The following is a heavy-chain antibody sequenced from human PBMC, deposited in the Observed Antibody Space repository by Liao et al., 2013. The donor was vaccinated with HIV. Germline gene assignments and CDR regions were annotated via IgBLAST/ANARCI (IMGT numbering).Heavy chain of an antibody. J-gene: IGHJ4*01. V-gene: IGHV4-61*02. D-gene: IGHD3-9*01. CDR1: NISISSGTYY. CDR2: IYTSGST. Sequence: QVQLQESGPGLVKPSQTLSLTCTVSNISISSGTYYWSWIRQPAGKGLEWIGRIYTSGSTNYNPSLKSRLTISVDTSKTQFSLKLSSVTAADTAVYYCASTYYDLLTGYYLSYWGRGTLVTVSS. CDR3: ASTYYDLLTGYYLSY.